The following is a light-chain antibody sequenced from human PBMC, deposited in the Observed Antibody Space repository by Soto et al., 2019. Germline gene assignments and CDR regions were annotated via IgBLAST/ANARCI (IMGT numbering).Light chain of an antibody. V-gene: IGLV2-23*02. CDR3: WSYAGSFTYV. CDR2: EVS. J-gene: IGLJ1*01. CDR1: SSDVGSYTL. Sequence: QPVLTQPASVSGSTGQSITISCTGSSSDVGSYTLVSWYQQHPGKVPKLMIYEVSKRPSGVSVRFSGSRSGNTASLTISGLQAEDEADYFCWSYAGSFTYVFGTGTKVTVL.